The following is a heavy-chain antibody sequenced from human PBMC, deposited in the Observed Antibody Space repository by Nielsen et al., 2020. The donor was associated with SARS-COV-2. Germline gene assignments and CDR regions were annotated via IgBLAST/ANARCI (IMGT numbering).Heavy chain of an antibody. D-gene: IGHD3-3*01. CDR1: GFTFSSYS. Sequence: GGSLRLSCAASGFTFSSYSMNWVRQAPGKGLEWVSSISSSSSYIYYADSVKGRFTISRDNAKNSLYLQMNSLRAEDTAVYYCASGDFWSGYFYYYYGMDVWGQGTTVTVSS. CDR3: ASGDFWSGYFYYYYGMDV. CDR2: ISSSSSYI. J-gene: IGHJ6*02. V-gene: IGHV3-21*01.